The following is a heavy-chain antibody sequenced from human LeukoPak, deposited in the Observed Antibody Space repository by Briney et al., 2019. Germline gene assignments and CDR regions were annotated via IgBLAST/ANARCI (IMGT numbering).Heavy chain of an antibody. CDR2: ITESGGSA. Sequence: GGSLRLSCAASGFTFSSYAMSWVRQAPGKGLEWVSAITESGGSAYYADSVKGRFTISRDNSKNTLYLQMNSLRAEDTAVYYCARGRSSSGWSNWGQGTQVTVSS. J-gene: IGHJ4*02. CDR1: GFTFSSYA. CDR3: ARGRSSSGWSN. V-gene: IGHV3-23*01. D-gene: IGHD6-19*01.